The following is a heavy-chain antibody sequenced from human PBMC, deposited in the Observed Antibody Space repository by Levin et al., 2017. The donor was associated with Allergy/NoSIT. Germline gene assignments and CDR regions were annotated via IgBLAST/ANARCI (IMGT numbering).Heavy chain of an antibody. CDR3: AKEGPGRDFDS. CDR1: GFTFSSYA. Sequence: PGESLKISCAASGFTFSSYAMHWVRQAPGMGLQWVAFISYDGSETSHAESVKGRFTISRDDSKNTVYLQMYSLRPEDTAAYYCAKEGPGRDFDSWGQGTLVAVSS. D-gene: IGHD1-14*01. J-gene: IGHJ4*02. CDR2: ISYDGSET. V-gene: IGHV3-30*18.